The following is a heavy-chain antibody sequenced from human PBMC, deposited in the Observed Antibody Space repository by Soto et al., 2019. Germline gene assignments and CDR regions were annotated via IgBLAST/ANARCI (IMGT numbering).Heavy chain of an antibody. CDR1: GDSVSSNSAA. CDR3: ARDQGYCSGGSCFRLDV. CDR2: TYYRSKWYN. D-gene: IGHD2-15*01. Sequence: SQTLSLTCAISGDSVSSNSAAWNWIRQSPSRGLEWLGRTYYRSKWYNDYAVSVKSRITINPDTSKNQFSLQLNSVTPEDTAVYYCARDQGYCSGGSCFRLDVWGQGTTVTVSS. V-gene: IGHV6-1*01. J-gene: IGHJ6*02.